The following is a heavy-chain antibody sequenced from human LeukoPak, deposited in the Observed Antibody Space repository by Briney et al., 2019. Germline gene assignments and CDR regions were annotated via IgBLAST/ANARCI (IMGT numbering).Heavy chain of an antibody. Sequence: HPGGSLRLSCAASGFTFSSYAMHWVRQAPGKGLEWVAVISYDGSNKYYADSVKGRFTISRDNSKNTLYLQMNSLRAEDTAVYYCARDTMVRGVPDYWGQGTLVTVSS. J-gene: IGHJ4*02. CDR2: ISYDGSNK. CDR3: ARDTMVRGVPDY. CDR1: GFTFSSYA. D-gene: IGHD3-10*01. V-gene: IGHV3-30-3*01.